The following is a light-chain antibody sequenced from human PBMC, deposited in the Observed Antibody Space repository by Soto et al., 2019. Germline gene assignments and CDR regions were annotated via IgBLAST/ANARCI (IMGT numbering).Light chain of an antibody. Sequence: QSALTQPASVSGSPGQSITISCTGASSDVGGYDYVSWYQQHPGKAPKLMIYDVTTRPSGVSNRLSGSKSGNTASLTISGLQAEDEADYYCFSYTTSSTPDVFGTGTKITVL. V-gene: IGLV2-14*01. CDR1: SSDVGGYDY. CDR3: FSYTTSSTPDV. J-gene: IGLJ1*01. CDR2: DVT.